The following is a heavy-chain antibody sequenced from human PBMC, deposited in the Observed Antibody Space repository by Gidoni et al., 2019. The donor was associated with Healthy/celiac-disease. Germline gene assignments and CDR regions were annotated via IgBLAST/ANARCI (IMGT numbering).Heavy chain of an antibody. Sequence: EVQLVESGGGLVQPGGSLRLSCAAYGFTFSSYSMNWVRQAPGKGLEWVSYISSSSSTIYYADSVKGRFTISRDNAKNSLYLQMNSLRDEDTAVYYCARDYDSSGYGAPDAFDIWGQGTMVTVSS. CDR3: ARDYDSSGYGAPDAFDI. CDR1: GFTFSSYS. V-gene: IGHV3-48*02. CDR2: ISSSSSTI. J-gene: IGHJ3*02. D-gene: IGHD3-22*01.